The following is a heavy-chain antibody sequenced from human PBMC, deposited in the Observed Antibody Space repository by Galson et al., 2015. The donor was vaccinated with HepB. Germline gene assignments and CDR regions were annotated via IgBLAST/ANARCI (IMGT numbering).Heavy chain of an antibody. CDR2: ISYDGSNK. CDR1: GFTFSSYG. J-gene: IGHJ6*02. D-gene: IGHD2/OR15-2a*01. CDR3: AKDRVGIILPGKVDRFYGMDV. Sequence: SLRLSCAASGFTFSSYGMHWVRQAPGKGLEWVAVISYDGSNKYYADSVKGRFTISRDNSKNTLYLQMNSLRAEDTAVYYCAKDRVGIILPGKVDRFYGMDVWGQGTTVTVSS. V-gene: IGHV3-30*18.